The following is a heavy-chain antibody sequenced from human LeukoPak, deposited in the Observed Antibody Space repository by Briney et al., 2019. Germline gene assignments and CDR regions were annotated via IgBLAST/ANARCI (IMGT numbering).Heavy chain of an antibody. CDR1: GGSFSGYY. V-gene: IGHV4-59*01. J-gene: IGHJ4*02. D-gene: IGHD1-26*01. CDR3: ARGGGPDFDY. CDR2: IYYSGST. Sequence: SETLSLTCAVYGGSFSGYYWSWIRQPPGKGLEWIGYIYYSGSTNYNPSLKSRVTISVDTSKNQFSLKLSSVTAADTAVYYCARGGGPDFDYWGQGTLVTVSS.